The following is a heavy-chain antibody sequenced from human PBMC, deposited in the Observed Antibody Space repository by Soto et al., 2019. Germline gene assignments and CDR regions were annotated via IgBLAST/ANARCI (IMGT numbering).Heavy chain of an antibody. J-gene: IGHJ6*03. D-gene: IGHD2-2*01. CDR2: ISSSSSYI. V-gene: IGHV3-21*01. CDR1: GFTFSSYS. Sequence: GGSLRLSCAASGFTFSSYSMNWVRQAPGKGLEWVSSISSSSSYIYYADSVKGRFTISRDNAKNSLYLQMNSLRAEDTAVYYCARVRIVVVPAAMLRSDYYYYYMDVWGKGTTVTVSS. CDR3: ARVRIVVVPAAMLRSDYYYYYMDV.